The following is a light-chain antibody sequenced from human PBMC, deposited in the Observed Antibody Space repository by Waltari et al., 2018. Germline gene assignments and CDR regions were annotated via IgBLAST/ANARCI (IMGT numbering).Light chain of an antibody. V-gene: IGLV1-44*01. CDR3: AAWDDSLYGRV. J-gene: IGLJ2*01. Sequence: QSVLTQPPSASGTPGQTVSISCSGGSSNLAVTTVNWYQQLPGMAPKLLINGNNQRPSGVPDRFSGSKSGTSASLAISGLQSEDEADYYCAAWDDSLYGRVFGGGTKLTVL. CDR2: GNN. CDR1: SSNLAVTT.